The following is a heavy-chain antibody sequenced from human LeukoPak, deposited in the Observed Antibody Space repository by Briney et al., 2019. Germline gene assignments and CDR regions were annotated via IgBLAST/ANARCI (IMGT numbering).Heavy chain of an antibody. Sequence: GGSLRLSCAASGFTFSSYGMHWVRQAPGKGLEWVAFIRYDGSNKYYADSVKGRFTISRDNSKNTLYLQMNSLRAEDTAVYYCAKDGVRGSSWYASHIDYWGQGTLVTVSS. CDR1: GFTFSSYG. J-gene: IGHJ4*02. CDR2: IRYDGSNK. D-gene: IGHD6-13*01. V-gene: IGHV3-30*02. CDR3: AKDGVRGSSWYASHIDY.